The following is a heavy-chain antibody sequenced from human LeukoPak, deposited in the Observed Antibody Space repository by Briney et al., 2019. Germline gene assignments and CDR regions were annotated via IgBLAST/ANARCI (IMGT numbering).Heavy chain of an antibody. CDR3: ARVRYNSGYIFDY. CDR1: GFTFSNYP. Sequence: GGSLRLSCGASGFTFSNYPMNWVRQAPGKGLEWLSYIGSGGSPIYYADSVRGRFTISRDNAKNSLSLQMSCLRAEDTAVYYCARVRYNSGYIFDYWGQGALVTVSS. D-gene: IGHD5-18*01. CDR2: IGSGGSPI. J-gene: IGHJ4*02. V-gene: IGHV3-48*03.